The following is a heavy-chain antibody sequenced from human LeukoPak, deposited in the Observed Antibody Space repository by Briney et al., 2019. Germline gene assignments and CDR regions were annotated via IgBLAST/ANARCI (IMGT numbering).Heavy chain of an antibody. D-gene: IGHD5-24*01. CDR1: GGSISSSSYY. CDR2: IYYSGST. Sequence: SETLSLTCTVSGGSISSSSYYWGWIRQPPGKGLEWIGSIYYSGSTYYNPSLKSRVTISVDTSKNQFSLKLSSVTAADTAVYYCARDWEDGYNRGAAAFDIWGQGTMVTVSS. J-gene: IGHJ3*02. CDR3: ARDWEDGYNRGAAAFDI. V-gene: IGHV4-39*07.